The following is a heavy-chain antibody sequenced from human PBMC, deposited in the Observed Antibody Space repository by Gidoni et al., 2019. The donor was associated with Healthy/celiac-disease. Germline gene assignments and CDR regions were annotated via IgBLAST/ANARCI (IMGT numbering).Heavy chain of an antibody. D-gene: IGHD3-22*01. CDR3: AKENYYDSSGYYGAFDI. Sequence: EVQLVESGVGLVQPGRSLSLSCAASGFTFDDYAMHWVRQAPGKGLEWVSGISWNSGSIGYADSVKGRFTISRDNAKNSLYLQMNSLRAEDTALYYCAKENYYDSSGYYGAFDIWGQGTMVTVSS. J-gene: IGHJ3*02. CDR2: ISWNSGSI. CDR1: GFTFDDYA. V-gene: IGHV3-9*01.